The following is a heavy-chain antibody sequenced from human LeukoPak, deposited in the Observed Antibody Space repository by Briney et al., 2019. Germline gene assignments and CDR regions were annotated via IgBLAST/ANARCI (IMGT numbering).Heavy chain of an antibody. V-gene: IGHV4-34*01. CDR2: INHSGST. CDR1: GGSFNDYY. J-gene: IGHJ4*02. CDR3: ARGYYDVLTGSAYYFDY. D-gene: IGHD3-9*01. Sequence: SETLSLTCAVYGGSFNDYYWSWLRQPPGKGLEWIGEINHSGSTKYNPSLKSRVTISVDTSKNQLSLKLSSVTAADTAVYYCARGYYDVLTGSAYYFDYWGQGTPVTVS.